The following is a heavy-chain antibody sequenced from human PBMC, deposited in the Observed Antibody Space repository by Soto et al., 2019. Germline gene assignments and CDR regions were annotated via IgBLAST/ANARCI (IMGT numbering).Heavy chain of an antibody. CDR3: AKDPLPYYYDSSGRIDY. J-gene: IGHJ4*02. CDR1: GFTFSSYA. D-gene: IGHD3-22*01. V-gene: IGHV3-23*01. Sequence: EVQLLESGGGLVQPGGSLRLSCAASGFTFSSYAMSWVRQAPGKGLEWVSAISGSGGSTYYADSVKGRFTISRDNSKNTLYLQMNSLRAEDTAVYYCAKDPLPYYYDSSGRIDYWGQGTLVTVSS. CDR2: ISGSGGST.